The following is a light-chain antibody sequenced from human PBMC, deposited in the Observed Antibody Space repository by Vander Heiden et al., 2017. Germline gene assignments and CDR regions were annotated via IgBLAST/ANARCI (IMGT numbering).Light chain of an antibody. CDR2: AAS. CDR3: LQSASTLGT. J-gene: IGKJ2*02. V-gene: IGKV1-39*01. Sequence: DIQMTQSPSPLSASVGDRVTITCRASQSISSYLNWYQQKPGKAPKLLIYAASSLQSGVPSRFSASGSGTDFTLTISSLQPEDFATYYCLQSASTLGTFGHGTKLEIK. CDR1: QSISSY.